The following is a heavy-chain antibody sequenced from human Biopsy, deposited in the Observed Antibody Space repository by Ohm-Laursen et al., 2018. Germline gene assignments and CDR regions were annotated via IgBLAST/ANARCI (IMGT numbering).Heavy chain of an antibody. V-gene: IGHV1-58*01. Sequence: GASVKVSCKASGFTFSSSDVQWVRQARGQRLEWIGWIVVGSGHTNYAQKFQKRVTITRDMSTSTAYMELTSLRSEDTAVYYCAATSTLYYYYYAMDVWDQGTTITVSS. CDR2: IVVGSGHT. CDR3: AATSTLYYYYYAMDV. CDR1: GFTFSSSD. J-gene: IGHJ6*02.